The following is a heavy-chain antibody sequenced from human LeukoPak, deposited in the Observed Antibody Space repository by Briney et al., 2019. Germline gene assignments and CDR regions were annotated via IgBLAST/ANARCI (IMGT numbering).Heavy chain of an antibody. V-gene: IGHV4-39*01. J-gene: IGHJ4*02. CDR3: ARRRDGYNSMAYYFDY. Sequence: PSETLSLXCTVSGGSISSSSYYWGWIRQPPGKGPEWIGSIYYSGITYYNPSLKSRVTISVDTSKNQFSLKLSSVTAADTAVYYCARRRDGYNSMAYYFDYWGQGTLVTVSS. CDR1: GGSISSSSYY. CDR2: IYYSGIT. D-gene: IGHD5-24*01.